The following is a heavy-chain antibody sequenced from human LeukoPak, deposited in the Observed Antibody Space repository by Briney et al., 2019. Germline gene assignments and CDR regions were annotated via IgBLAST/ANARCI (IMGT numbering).Heavy chain of an antibody. D-gene: IGHD3-22*01. CDR1: GGSISSSSYY. V-gene: IGHV4-39*07. CDR2: IYYSGST. CDR3: ARVTGYVIEDYFDY. Sequence: SETLSLTCTVSGGSISSSSYYWGWIRQPPGKGLEWIGSIYYSGSTYYNPSLKSRVTISVDTSKNQFSLKLRSVTAADTAVYYCARVTGYVIEDYFDYWGQGTLVTVSS. J-gene: IGHJ4*02.